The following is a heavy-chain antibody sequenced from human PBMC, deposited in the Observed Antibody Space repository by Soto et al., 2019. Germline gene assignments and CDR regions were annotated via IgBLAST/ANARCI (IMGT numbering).Heavy chain of an antibody. J-gene: IGHJ4*01. Sequence: EVQLVESGGGLVQPGGSLRLSCAASGFTFSSYSMNWVRQAPGKGLEWVSYISSSSITIYYADSVKGRFTISRDNAKNSLYLQMNSLRAEDTAVYYCARDEIVVPAAIGNYFDYWGQEPWSPSPQ. V-gene: IGHV3-48*01. CDR2: ISSSSITI. CDR3: ARDEIVVPAAIGNYFDY. CDR1: GFTFSSYS. D-gene: IGHD2-2*02.